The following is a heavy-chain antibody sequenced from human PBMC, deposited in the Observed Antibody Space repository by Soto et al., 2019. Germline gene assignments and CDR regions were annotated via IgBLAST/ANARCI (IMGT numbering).Heavy chain of an antibody. V-gene: IGHV3-23*01. D-gene: IGHD3-16*01. Sequence: EVQLLESGGGLVQPGGSLRLSCAASGFTFGTYAMKWLRQAPGRGLECVSFISGSGRTTYYAESVKGRSTVSRNNSQSTMYLQMTSLRAEDTALYYCAKFRGPSYSYYYMDVWGKGTTVTVSS. J-gene: IGHJ6*03. CDR1: GFTFGTYA. CDR3: AKFRGPSYSYYYMDV. CDR2: ISGSGRTT.